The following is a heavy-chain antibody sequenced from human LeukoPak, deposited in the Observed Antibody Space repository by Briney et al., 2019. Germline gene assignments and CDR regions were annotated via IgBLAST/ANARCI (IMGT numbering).Heavy chain of an antibody. CDR2: IYNDGST. J-gene: IGHJ4*02. V-gene: IGHV4-30-2*01. CDR1: GGSISSGGYS. Sequence: PSETLSLNCAVSGGSISSGGYSWSWIRQPPGKGLEWIGYIYNDGSTYYNPSLKSRVTISVDRSKNQFSLKLSSVTAADTAVYYCARGIGSRYFDYWGQGTLVTVSS. CDR3: ARGIGSRYFDY.